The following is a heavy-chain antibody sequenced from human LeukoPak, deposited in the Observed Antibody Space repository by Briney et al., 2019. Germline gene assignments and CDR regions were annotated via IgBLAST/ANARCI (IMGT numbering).Heavy chain of an antibody. V-gene: IGHV1-69*04. CDR2: INPILGIA. D-gene: IGHD3-22*01. CDR1: GGTFSSYA. CDR3: ARGLGGYGY. J-gene: IGHJ4*02. Sequence: ASVKVSCKASGGTFSSYAISWVRQAPGQGLEWMGRINPILGIANYAQKFQGRVTITADKSTSTAYMELSSLRSGDTAVYYCARGLGGYGYWGQGTLVTVSS.